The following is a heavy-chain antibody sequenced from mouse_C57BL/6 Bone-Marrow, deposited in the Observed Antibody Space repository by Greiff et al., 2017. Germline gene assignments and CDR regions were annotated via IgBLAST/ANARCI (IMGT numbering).Heavy chain of an antibody. J-gene: IGHJ3*01. CDR2: IHPNSGST. CDR1: GYTFTSYW. Sequence: VQLQQPGAELVKPGASVKLSCKASGYTFTSYWMHWVKQRPGQGLEWIGMIHPNSGSTNYNEKFKSKATLTVDKSSSTAYMQLSSLTSEASAVYYCAREDYSNYLFAYGGQGTLVTVSA. V-gene: IGHV1-64*01. D-gene: IGHD2-5*01. CDR3: AREDYSNYLFAY.